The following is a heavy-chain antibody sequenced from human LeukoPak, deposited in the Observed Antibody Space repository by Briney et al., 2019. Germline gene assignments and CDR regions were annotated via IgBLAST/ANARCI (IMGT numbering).Heavy chain of an antibody. J-gene: IGHJ4*02. CDR3: ARGMILGVVATFDY. D-gene: IGHD3-3*01. CDR2: INSDGRST. Sequence: GGSLRLSGAATGFTFRSYWLHWVRQAPGKGLVWVSRINSDGRSTSYADSVKGRFTISRDSAKNPLYLQMNSLRAEDTAVYYCARGMILGVVATFDYWAQRPVVTVSS. V-gene: IGHV3-74*01. CDR1: GFTFRSYW.